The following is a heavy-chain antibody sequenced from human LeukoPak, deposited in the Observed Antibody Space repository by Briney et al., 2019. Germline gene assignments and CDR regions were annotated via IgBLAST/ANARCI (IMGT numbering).Heavy chain of an antibody. CDR1: GGSISSSTYY. D-gene: IGHD6-19*01. CDR3: ARQVAGSGWGVGGWYFDL. J-gene: IGHJ2*01. V-gene: IGHV4-39*01. CDR2: IYYSGST. Sequence: PSETLSLTRTVSGGSISSSTYYWGWIRQPPGKGLEWIGTIYYSGSTYYNPSLKSRVTISVDTSKNQFSLKLSSVTAADTAVYYCARQVAGSGWGVGGWYFDLWGRGTLVTVSS.